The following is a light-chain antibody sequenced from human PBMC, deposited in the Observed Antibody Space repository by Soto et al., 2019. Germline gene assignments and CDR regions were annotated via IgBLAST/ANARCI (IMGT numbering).Light chain of an antibody. CDR3: CSYAGSSNPYV. J-gene: IGLJ1*01. Sequence: SVLTQPAPLSGSPWPSNTISCTGTSRDVGSYNLVSWYQQHPGKAPKLMIYEGSKRPSGVSNRFSGSKSGNTASLTISGLQAEDEADYYCCSYAGSSNPYVFGTGTRSPS. V-gene: IGLV2-23*01. CDR2: EGS. CDR1: SRDVGSYNL.